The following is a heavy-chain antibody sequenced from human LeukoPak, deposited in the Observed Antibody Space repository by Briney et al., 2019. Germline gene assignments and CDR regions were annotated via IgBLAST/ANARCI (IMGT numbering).Heavy chain of an antibody. Sequence: ASVKVSCEASGYTFTSYYMHWVRQAPGQGLEWMGIINPSGGSTSYAQKFQGRVTMTRDTSTSTVYMELSSLRSEDTAVYYCARESRVFHWFDPWGQGTLVTVSS. J-gene: IGHJ5*02. CDR2: INPSGGST. CDR3: ARESRVFHWFDP. CDR1: GYTFTSYY. D-gene: IGHD2-21*01. V-gene: IGHV1-46*01.